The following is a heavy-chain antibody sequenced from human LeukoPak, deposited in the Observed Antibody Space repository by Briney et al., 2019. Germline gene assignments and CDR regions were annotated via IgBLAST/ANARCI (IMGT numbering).Heavy chain of an antibody. CDR1: GFTFSTYW. Sequence: GGSLRLSWAASGFTFSTYWMHWVRQVPGKGLVWVSRVNSDGTSTAYADSVKGRFSISRDNAKNTLYLQMNSLRAEDTAVYFCARVQLLADDVFDIWGQGTLVTVSS. CDR2: VNSDGTST. CDR3: ARVQLLADDVFDI. J-gene: IGHJ4*02. V-gene: IGHV3-74*01. D-gene: IGHD3/OR15-3a*01.